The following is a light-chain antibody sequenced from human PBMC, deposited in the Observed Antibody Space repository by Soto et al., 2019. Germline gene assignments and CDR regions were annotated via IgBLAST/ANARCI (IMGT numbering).Light chain of an antibody. CDR1: QDISNY. CDR3: QQYSHLIT. V-gene: IGKV1-33*01. Sequence: DIQMTQSPSSLSASVGDRFTITCQASQDISNYLNWYQQKLGKAPKLLIYDASNLETGVPSRFSGSGSGTDFTFTISSLQPEDIATYYCQQYSHLITFGQGTKVDIK. CDR2: DAS. J-gene: IGKJ1*01.